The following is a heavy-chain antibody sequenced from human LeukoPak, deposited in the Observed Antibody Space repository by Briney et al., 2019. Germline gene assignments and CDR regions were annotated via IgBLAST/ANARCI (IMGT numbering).Heavy chain of an antibody. J-gene: IGHJ4*02. CDR3: ARLQLLWLGDPTPDYFDY. D-gene: IGHD3-10*01. CDR2: IYYSGST. CDR1: GGSISSSGYY. V-gene: IGHV4-39*01. Sequence: KPSETLSLTCAVSGGSISSSGYYWGWVRQPPGKGLEWIATIYYSGSTYYNPSLKSRVTISVDTSKNQFSLKLSSVTAADTAVYFCARLQLLWLGDPTPDYFDYWGQGTLVTVSS.